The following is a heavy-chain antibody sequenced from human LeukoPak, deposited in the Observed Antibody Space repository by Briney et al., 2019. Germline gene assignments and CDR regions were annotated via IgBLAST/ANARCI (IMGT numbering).Heavy chain of an antibody. CDR1: GYSFTSFW. CDR2: IYPGDSDT. Sequence: GESLKISCKGSGYSFTSFWIGWVRQMPGKGLEWMGIIYPGDSDTRYSPSFQGQVTISADKSINTAYLQWSSLRASDTTMYYCATYSSGMAYDYFDYWGQGTLVTVSS. V-gene: IGHV5-51*01. CDR3: ATYSSGMAYDYFDY. J-gene: IGHJ4*02. D-gene: IGHD3-10*01.